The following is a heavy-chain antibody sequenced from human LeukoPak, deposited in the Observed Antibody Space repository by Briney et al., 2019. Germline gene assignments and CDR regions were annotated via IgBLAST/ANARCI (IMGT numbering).Heavy chain of an antibody. Sequence: SDTLSLTCAVSGYSISSDNWWGWIRQPPGKGLEWIGYIYYSGSTYYNPSLKSRVTMSVDTSKNQFSLKLKSVTAVDTAAYYCARIGDSSGMDVWGQGTTVTVSS. V-gene: IGHV4-28*01. D-gene: IGHD3-3*01. J-gene: IGHJ6*02. CDR2: IYYSGST. CDR1: GYSISSDNW. CDR3: ARIGDSSGMDV.